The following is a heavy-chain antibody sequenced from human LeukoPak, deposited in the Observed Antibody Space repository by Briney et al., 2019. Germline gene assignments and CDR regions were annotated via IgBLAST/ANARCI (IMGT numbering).Heavy chain of an antibody. Sequence: PGRSLRLSCAAFGFTFSSYGMHWVRQAPGKGLEWVAVIWYDGSNKYYADSVKGRFTISRDNSKNTLYLQMNSLRAGDTAVYYCTTELHTAVDPWGQGTLVTVSS. J-gene: IGHJ5*02. D-gene: IGHD5-18*01. CDR3: TTELHTAVDP. CDR1: GFTFSSYG. CDR2: IWYDGSNK. V-gene: IGHV3-33*01.